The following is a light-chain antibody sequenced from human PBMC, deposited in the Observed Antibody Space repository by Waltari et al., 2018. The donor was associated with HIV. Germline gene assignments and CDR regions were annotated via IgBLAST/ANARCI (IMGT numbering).Light chain of an antibody. CDR3: QKYDSAPLT. CDR1: QDISIY. CDR2: ATS. Sequence: DIQMTQSPSSLSASVGERVTVTCRASQDISIYLAWYQQRPGKLPKLLIYATSALQSGVPSRFSGSGSGTDVTLTISSLQPEDYATYYCQKYDSAPLTFGGGTKVEIK. V-gene: IGKV1-27*01. J-gene: IGKJ4*01.